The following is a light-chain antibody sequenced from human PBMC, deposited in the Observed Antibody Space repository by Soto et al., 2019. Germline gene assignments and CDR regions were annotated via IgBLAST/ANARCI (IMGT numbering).Light chain of an antibody. CDR1: QGVTNS. J-gene: IGKJ2*01. CDR2: YIS. V-gene: IGKV1-9*01. CDR3: QQLYTYPHT. Sequence: IQVTQSPSFLSASIGDTVTRTCRTSQGVTNSFAWYQQKSWKAPRLLIYYISSLKSVVPSRFSGSGSGTEFTLTISCLQPEDFATYYCQQLYTYPHTFG.